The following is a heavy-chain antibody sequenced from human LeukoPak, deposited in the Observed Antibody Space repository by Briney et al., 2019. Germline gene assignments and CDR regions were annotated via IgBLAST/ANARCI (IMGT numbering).Heavy chain of an antibody. D-gene: IGHD7-27*01. J-gene: IGHJ3*02. V-gene: IGHV1-2*02. CDR2: INPNSGGT. CDR3: ARVTGDRRGHAFDI. Sequence: ASVKVSCKASGYTFTGYYMHWVRQAPGQGLEWMGWINPNSGGTNYAQKFQGRVTMTRDTSISTAYMELSRLKSDDTAVYYCARVTGDRRGHAFDIWGQGTMVTVSS. CDR1: GYTFTGYY.